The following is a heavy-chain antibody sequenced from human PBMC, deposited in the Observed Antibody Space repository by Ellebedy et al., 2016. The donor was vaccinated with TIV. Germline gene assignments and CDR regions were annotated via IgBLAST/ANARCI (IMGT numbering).Heavy chain of an antibody. V-gene: IGHV4-61*01. CDR3: ARGLILGYSFDY. CDR1: GGSVSSGSDY. Sequence: SETLSLTXTVSGGSVSSGSDYWSWIRQPPGKGLEWIGYIYNSGSANNNPSLKSRVTISVDTSKNQFSLKLSSVTAADTAVYYCARGLILGYSFDYWGQGTLVTVSS. D-gene: IGHD2-15*01. CDR2: IYNSGSA. J-gene: IGHJ4*02.